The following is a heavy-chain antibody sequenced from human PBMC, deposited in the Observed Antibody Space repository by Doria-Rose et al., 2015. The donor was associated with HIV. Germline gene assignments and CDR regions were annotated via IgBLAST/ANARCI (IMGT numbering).Heavy chain of an antibody. CDR1: GVSLSSPGMG. J-gene: IGHJ4*02. CDR3: ARIKSSRWYHKYYFDF. Sequence: QVTLKESGPVLVKPTETLTLTCTVSGVSLSSPGMGVGWIRQPPGKALEWLANNFSDDERSYITSLKSRLTISRGTSKSQVVLTMTDMDPVDTATYYCARIKSSRWYHKYYFDFWGQGTLVIVSA. D-gene: IGHD6-13*01. V-gene: IGHV2-26*01. CDR2: NFSDDER.